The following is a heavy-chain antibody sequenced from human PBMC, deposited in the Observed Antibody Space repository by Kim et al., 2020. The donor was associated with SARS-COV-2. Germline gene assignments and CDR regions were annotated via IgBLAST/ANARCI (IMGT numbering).Heavy chain of an antibody. J-gene: IGHJ4*02. CDR1: GGTFSSYA. D-gene: IGHD3-22*01. Sequence: SVKVSCKASGGTFSSYAISWVRQAPGQGLEWMGGIIPIFGTANYAQKFQGRVTITADESTSTAYMELSSLRSEDTAVYYCARTTYYYDSSGYTYFDYWGQGTLVTVSS. V-gene: IGHV1-69*13. CDR3: ARTTYYYDSSGYTYFDY. CDR2: IIPIFGTA.